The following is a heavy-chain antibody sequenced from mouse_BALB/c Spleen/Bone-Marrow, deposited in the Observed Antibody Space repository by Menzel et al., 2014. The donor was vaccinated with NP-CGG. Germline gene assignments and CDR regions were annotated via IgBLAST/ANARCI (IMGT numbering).Heavy chain of an antibody. CDR3: ARSGGDGNYLAWFAY. CDR1: GFNIKDTY. CDR2: IDPANGNT. D-gene: IGHD2-1*01. J-gene: IGHJ3*01. Sequence: VQLQQSGAELVKPGASVKLSCTASGFNIKDTYMHWVKQRPEQGLEWIGRIDPANGNTKYDPKFQGKATMTADTSSNTAYLQLSSLTSEDTAVYYCARSGGDGNYLAWFAYWGQGTLVAVSA. V-gene: IGHV14-3*02.